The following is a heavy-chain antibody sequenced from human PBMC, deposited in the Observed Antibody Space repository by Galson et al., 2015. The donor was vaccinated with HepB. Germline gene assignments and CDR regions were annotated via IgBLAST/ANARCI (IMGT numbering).Heavy chain of an antibody. J-gene: IGHJ4*02. V-gene: IGHV3-30*14. CDR1: GISFDSYA. Sequence: SLRLSCATSGISFDSYAMHWVRQAPGKGLEWMAVISYHGGTTFHADSVKGRFTISRDNSGKTLYLQMNSLRSDDTAIYYCAYGSGSYFLDNWGQGTLVTVSS. D-gene: IGHD3-10*01. CDR3: AYGSGSYFLDN. CDR2: ISYHGGTT.